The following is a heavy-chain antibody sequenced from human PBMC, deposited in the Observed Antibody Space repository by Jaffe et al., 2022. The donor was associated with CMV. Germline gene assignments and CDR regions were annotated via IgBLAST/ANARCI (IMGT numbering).Heavy chain of an antibody. CDR3: ARVRPGQQWLVRPPPPKAYYYYGMDV. V-gene: IGHV4-34*01. J-gene: IGHJ6*02. CDR2: INHSGST. CDR1: GGSFSGYY. Sequence: QVQLQQWGAGLLKPSETLSLTCAVYGGSFSGYYWSWIRQPPGKGLEWIGEINHSGSTNYNPSLKSRVTISVDTSKNQFSLKLSSVTAADTAVYYCARVRPGQQWLVRPPPPKAYYYYGMDVWGQGTTVTVSS. D-gene: IGHD6-19*01.